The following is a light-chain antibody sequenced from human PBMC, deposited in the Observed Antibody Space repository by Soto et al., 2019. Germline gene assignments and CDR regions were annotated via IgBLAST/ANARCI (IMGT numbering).Light chain of an antibody. V-gene: IGKV3-15*01. J-gene: IGKJ1*01. CDR2: GAS. Sequence: EIVMTQSPATLSVSPGERATLSCRASQSVSSNLAWYQQKSGQAPRLLIYGASIRATGIPARFSGSGSGTEFTLTISSLQSGDLAVYHCQQYGNGPPWTFGQGTKV. CDR3: QQYGNGPPWT. CDR1: QSVSSN.